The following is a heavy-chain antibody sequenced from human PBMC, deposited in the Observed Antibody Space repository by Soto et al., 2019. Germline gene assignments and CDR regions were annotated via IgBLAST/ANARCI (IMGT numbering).Heavy chain of an antibody. CDR1: RGTFSSYA. V-gene: IGHV1-69*01. J-gene: IGHJ6*02. CDR2: IIPISDTT. CDR3: ARSQGSSTSLEIYYYYYYGMDV. Sequence: QVQLVQSGAEVKKPGSSVKVSCKSSRGTFSSYAISWVRHTPGQGLEWMGGIIPISDTTNYAQKFQGRVTITADESTSTAYMELSSLRSEDTAVYYCARSQGSSTSLEIYYYYYYGMDVWGQGTTVTVSS. D-gene: IGHD2-2*01.